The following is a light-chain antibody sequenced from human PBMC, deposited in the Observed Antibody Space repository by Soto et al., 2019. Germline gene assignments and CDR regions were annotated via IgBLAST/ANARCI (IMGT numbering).Light chain of an antibody. CDR2: KAS. V-gene: IGKV1-5*03. Sequence: DIQMPQSPSTLSASGGDRVIITCRASQSISNWLAWYQQKPGKAPRLLIYKASRLENGVPSRFSGSGSGTEFTLTISSLQPDDFASYYCQQYDSYPWTFGQGTKVEIK. J-gene: IGKJ1*01. CDR1: QSISNW. CDR3: QQYDSYPWT.